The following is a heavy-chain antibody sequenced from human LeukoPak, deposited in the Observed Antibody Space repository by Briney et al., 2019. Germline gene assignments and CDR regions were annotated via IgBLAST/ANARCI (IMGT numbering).Heavy chain of an antibody. CDR1: GGSVSSSNW. CDR3: ARVTRGPDGHDWFDP. Sequence: PSETLSLTCAVSGGSVSSSNWWSWVRQPPGKGLEWIGEIYLFGSTNYNPSLKSRVTISVDKSKNQFSLNVRSVTAADTAVYYCARVTRGPDGHDWFDPWGQGILVTVSS. V-gene: IGHV4-4*02. D-gene: IGHD1-14*01. CDR2: IYLFGST. J-gene: IGHJ5*02.